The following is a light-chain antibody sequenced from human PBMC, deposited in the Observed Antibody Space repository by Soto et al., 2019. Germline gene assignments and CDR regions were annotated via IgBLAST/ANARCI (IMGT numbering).Light chain of an antibody. V-gene: IGKV3-15*01. J-gene: IGKJ1*01. CDR3: QQYNNLWT. CDR2: GAS. CDR1: QSVSSN. Sequence: EIVMTQSPATLSVSPGERATLSCRASQSVSSNLAWYQQKPGQAPRLLIYGASTRATGVPARFSGSGSGTEFTLTISSLQCEDSAVYYCQQYNNLWTFGQGTKVQIK.